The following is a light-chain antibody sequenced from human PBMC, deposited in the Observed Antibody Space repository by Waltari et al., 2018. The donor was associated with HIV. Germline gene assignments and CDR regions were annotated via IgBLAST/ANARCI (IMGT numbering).Light chain of an antibody. CDR1: SGDIGGYTY. CDR2: DVS. Sequence: QSALTQPASVSGSPGQSTPISCTVTSGDIGGYTYVPWYQQHPDKAPTVLIYDVSSRPSGVSTRFYGSKSGNTASLTISGLQAEDEAEYYCSSYASGSSIWVFGGGTKLTVL. V-gene: IGLV2-14*03. J-gene: IGLJ3*02. CDR3: SSYASGSSIWV.